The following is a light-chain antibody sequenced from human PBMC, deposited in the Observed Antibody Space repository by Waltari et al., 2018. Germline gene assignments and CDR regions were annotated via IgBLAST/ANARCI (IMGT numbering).Light chain of an antibody. V-gene: IGLV3-19*01. Sequence: SSELTQDPAVSVALGQTVRITCQGDSLSTYYATWYQQRPRQAPILVIYPGNSRPSGIPDRFSGSRSGNTASLTITGAQAEDEADYYCSSRDTSGDHWVFGGGTKLTVL. CDR3: SSRDTSGDHWV. CDR2: PGN. J-gene: IGLJ3*02. CDR1: SLSTYY.